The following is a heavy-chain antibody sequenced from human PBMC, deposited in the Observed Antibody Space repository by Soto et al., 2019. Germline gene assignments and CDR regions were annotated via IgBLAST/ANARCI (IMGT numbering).Heavy chain of an antibody. D-gene: IGHD3-22*01. CDR2: VYYSGPT. CDR3: ASMSYFYDKWYFDL. V-gene: IGHV4-30-4*01. J-gene: IGHJ2*01. CDR1: GASINNNDYY. Sequence: QLQESGPGLVKPSQTLSLTCTVSGASINNNDYYWSWIRQTPGKGLEWLGYVYYSGPTDYIPALKSRLSMSIDKSQNQFTLKLNSVTAADTATYYCASMSYFYDKWYFDLWGRGTLVTFSS.